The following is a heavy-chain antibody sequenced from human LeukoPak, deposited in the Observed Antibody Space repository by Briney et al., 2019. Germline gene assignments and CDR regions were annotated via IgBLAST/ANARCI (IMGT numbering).Heavy chain of an antibody. CDR3: ARSIAVAGDLDS. D-gene: IGHD6-19*01. CDR1: GFTISPYA. J-gene: IGHJ4*02. V-gene: IGHV3-21*05. CDR2: ISSLSSES. Sequence: PGGSLRLSCAASGFTISPYAMNWVRQAPGKGLEWVSYISSLSSESNYADSVKGRFTISRDNAKSSLYLQMNSLRAEDTAVYYCARSIAVAGDLDSWGQGTLVTVSS.